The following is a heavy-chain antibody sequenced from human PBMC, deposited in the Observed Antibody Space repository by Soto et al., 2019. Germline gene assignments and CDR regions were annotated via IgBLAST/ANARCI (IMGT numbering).Heavy chain of an antibody. Sequence: TSEILSLTCTVSGGSISSGGYYWSWIRQHPGKGLEWIGSIYYSGSTYYNPSLKSRVTISVDTSKNQFSLKLSSVTAADTAVYYCASRSVTTFAFDIWGQGTMVTVSS. CDR1: GGSISSGGYY. D-gene: IGHD4-4*01. J-gene: IGHJ3*02. CDR2: IYYSGST. V-gene: IGHV4-39*01. CDR3: ASRSVTTFAFDI.